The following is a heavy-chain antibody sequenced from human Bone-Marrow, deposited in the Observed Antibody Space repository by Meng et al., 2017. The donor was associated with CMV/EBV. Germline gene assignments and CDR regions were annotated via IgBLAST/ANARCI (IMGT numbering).Heavy chain of an antibody. Sequence: SVKVSCKASGGTFSSYAISWVRQAPGQGLEWMGGIIPILGIASYAQKFQGRVTITADKSTSTAYMELSSLRSEDTAVYYCARVPPLAGVVPAAIDYYYYGMDVWGQGATVTVSS. CDR3: ARVPPLAGVVPAAIDYYYYGMDV. D-gene: IGHD2-2*02. CDR2: IIPILGIA. CDR1: GGTFSSYA. V-gene: IGHV1-69*10. J-gene: IGHJ6*02.